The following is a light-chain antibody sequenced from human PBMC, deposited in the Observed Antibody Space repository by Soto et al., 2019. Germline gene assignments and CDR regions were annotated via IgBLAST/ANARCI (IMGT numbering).Light chain of an antibody. J-gene: IGKJ1*01. CDR2: AAS. V-gene: IGKV1-39*01. Sequence: DIQMTPSPSSLSASVGDRVTITCRASQSISSYLNWYQQKPGKAPQYLIQAASILQSGVPSRFSGSGSGTEFILSINNLQPEDFASYFCLQVYSFPRTFGLGTKVDIK. CDR1: QSISSY. CDR3: LQVYSFPRT.